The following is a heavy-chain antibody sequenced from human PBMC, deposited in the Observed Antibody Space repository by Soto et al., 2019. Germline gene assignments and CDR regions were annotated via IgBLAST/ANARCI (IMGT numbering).Heavy chain of an antibody. D-gene: IGHD2-21*02. Sequence: QITLKESGPTLVKPTQTLTLTCTFSGFSLSTSGVGVGWIRQPPGKALEWLALIYWDDDKRYSPSLKSRLTITKDTAKNQVVLTMTNMDPVDTATDYCAHRPTYCGGDCYLPWGQGTLVTVSS. J-gene: IGHJ5*02. CDR2: IYWDDDK. CDR1: GFSLSTSGVG. CDR3: AHRPTYCGGDCYLP. V-gene: IGHV2-5*02.